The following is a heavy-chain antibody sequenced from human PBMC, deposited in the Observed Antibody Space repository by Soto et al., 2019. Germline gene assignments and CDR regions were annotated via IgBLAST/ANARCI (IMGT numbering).Heavy chain of an antibody. D-gene: IGHD2-2*02. J-gene: IGHJ6*02. CDR2: ISSRSDI. V-gene: IGHV3-21*01. Sequence: GGSLRLSCVGSGFTFSTYSINWVRQARGKGLEWVSSISSRSDIYYADSVKGRFTISRDNAKNSVSLQMNSLRAEDTAVYYCAREYTAWPLAYGLDVWGQGTTVTVSS. CDR1: GFTFSTYS. CDR3: AREYTAWPLAYGLDV.